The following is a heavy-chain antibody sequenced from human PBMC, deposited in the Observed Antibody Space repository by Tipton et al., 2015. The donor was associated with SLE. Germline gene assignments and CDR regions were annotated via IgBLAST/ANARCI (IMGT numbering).Heavy chain of an antibody. D-gene: IGHD6-13*01. CDR3: AAHRPSSI. V-gene: IGHV4-34*01. J-gene: IGHJ4*02. CDR1: GGSFSGYY. Sequence: TLSLTCAVYGGSFSGYYWSWIHQPPGKGLEWIGEINHSGSTNYNPSLKSRVTISVDTSKNQFSLKVSSVTAADTAVYYCAAHRPSSIWGQGTLVTVSS. CDR2: INHSGST.